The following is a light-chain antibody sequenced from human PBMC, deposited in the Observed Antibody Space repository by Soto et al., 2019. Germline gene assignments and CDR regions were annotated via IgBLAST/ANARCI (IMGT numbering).Light chain of an antibody. V-gene: IGKV1-5*01. J-gene: IGKJ2*01. Sequence: DIQMTQSPSTLSASVGDRVTITCRASQSISSWLAWYQQKPGKASKLLIYDASSLESGVPSRFSGSGSGTEFTLTISSLQPDDFATYYCQQYNTYPYTFGQGTKLEIK. CDR3: QQYNTYPYT. CDR1: QSISSW. CDR2: DAS.